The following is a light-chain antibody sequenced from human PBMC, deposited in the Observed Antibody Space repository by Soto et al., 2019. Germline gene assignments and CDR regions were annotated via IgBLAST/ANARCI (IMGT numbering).Light chain of an antibody. J-gene: IGKJ1*01. Sequence: EMVLRQSPCTLSFTLGERATLSIRASQSVSSYLAWFQQKPGQAPRLLIYGASNRATGIPARFSGSGSGSDFTLTISSLEPEDFAVYYCQQRTNWPTFGQGTKVDIK. V-gene: IGKV3-11*01. CDR1: QSVSSY. CDR3: QQRTNWPT. CDR2: GAS.